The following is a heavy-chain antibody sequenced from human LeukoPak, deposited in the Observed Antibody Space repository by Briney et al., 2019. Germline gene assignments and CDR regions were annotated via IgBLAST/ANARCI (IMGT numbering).Heavy chain of an antibody. V-gene: IGHV3-74*01. CDR1: GFTFSRYW. J-gene: IGHJ4*02. CDR3: ATDLSGRQDY. CDR2: IDEYGTTI. Sequence: GGSRRLSCAASGFTFSRYWMHWVRQAPGKGLVWVSRIDEYGTTINYADSVKGRFTISRNNAGDTLFLQMNSLRAEDTGVYYCATDLSGRQDYWGQGTLVTVSS. D-gene: IGHD5-12*01.